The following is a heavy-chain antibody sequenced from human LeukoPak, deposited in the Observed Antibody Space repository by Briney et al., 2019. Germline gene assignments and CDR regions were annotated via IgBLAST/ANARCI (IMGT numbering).Heavy chain of an antibody. CDR2: ISSSSSYT. CDR3: ARVRYDSSGNAMDV. CDR1: GFTFSDYY. D-gene: IGHD3-22*01. J-gene: IGHJ6*02. Sequence: GGSLRLSCAASGFTFSDYYMSWIRQAPGKGLEWVSYISSSSSYTNYADSVKGRFTISRDYAKNSLYLQMNSLRAEDTAVYYCARVRYDSSGNAMDVWGQGTTVTVSS. V-gene: IGHV3-11*06.